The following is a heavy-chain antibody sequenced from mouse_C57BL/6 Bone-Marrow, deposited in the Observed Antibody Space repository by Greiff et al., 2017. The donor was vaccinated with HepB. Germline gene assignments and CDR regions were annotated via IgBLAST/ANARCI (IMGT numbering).Heavy chain of an antibody. J-gene: IGHJ2*01. CDR1: GYTFTDYE. CDR2: IDPETGGT. CDR3: TRCPFDY. V-gene: IGHV1-15*01. Sequence: VQLVESGAELVRPGASVTLSCKASGYTFTDYEMHWVKQTPVHGLEWIGAIDPETGGTAYNQKFKGKAILTADKSSSTAYMELRSLTSEDSAVYYCTRCPFDYWGQGTNLTVSS.